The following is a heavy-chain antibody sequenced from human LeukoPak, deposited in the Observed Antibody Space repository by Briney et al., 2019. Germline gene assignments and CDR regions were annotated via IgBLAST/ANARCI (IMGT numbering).Heavy chain of an antibody. CDR3: ARVCYSDSTVFDY. J-gene: IGHJ4*02. Sequence: SETLSPTCTVSGGSLTGYYWSWIRQPPGKGLEWIGYIYHSGGTNYSPSLESRVSISVDTSKNQFSLRLSSVTAADTAVYFCARVCYSDSTVFDYWGQGTLVTVSS. CDR1: GGSLTGYY. CDR2: IYHSGGT. V-gene: IGHV4-59*01. D-gene: IGHD2-2*01.